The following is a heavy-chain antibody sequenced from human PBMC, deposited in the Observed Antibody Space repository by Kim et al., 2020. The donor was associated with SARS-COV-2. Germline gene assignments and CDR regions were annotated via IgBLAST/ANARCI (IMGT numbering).Heavy chain of an antibody. V-gene: IGHV4-31*02. J-gene: IGHJ6*02. Sequence: LKSRLTISVDTSANQFSLKLNSVTAADTAVYYCAREPDFWGGSSHYYGLDVWGQGSTVTVSS. D-gene: IGHD3-3*01. CDR3: AREPDFWGGSSHYYGLDV.